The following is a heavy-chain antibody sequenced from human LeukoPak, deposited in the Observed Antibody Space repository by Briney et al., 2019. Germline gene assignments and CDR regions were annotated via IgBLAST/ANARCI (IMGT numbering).Heavy chain of an antibody. CDR1: GFTVSNAW. Sequence: GGSLRLSCVASGFTVSNAWMSWVRQAPGEGLEWVGRIKSKTDGETTDYAAPVKGRFTISRDDSENTLYLQMNSLKTEDTAVYYCTTVYSDSSGYYFNYCDYWGQGTLVTVST. V-gene: IGHV3-15*01. J-gene: IGHJ4*02. CDR3: TTVYSDSSGYYFNYCDY. CDR2: IKSKTDGETT. D-gene: IGHD3-22*01.